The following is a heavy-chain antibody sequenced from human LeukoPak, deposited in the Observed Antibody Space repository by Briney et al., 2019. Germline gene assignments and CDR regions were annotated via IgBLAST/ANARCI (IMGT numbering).Heavy chain of an antibody. V-gene: IGHV4-4*07. J-gene: IGHJ6*03. CDR3: ARDGRGLGFYYYYMDV. CDR1: GGSISSYY. Sequence: SETLSLTCTVSGGSISSYYWSWIRQPAGKGLEWIGRIYTSGSTNYNPSLKSRVTMSVDTSKNQFSLKLSSVTAADTAVYYCARDGRGLGFYYYYMDVWGKGTTVTVSS. CDR2: IYTSGST.